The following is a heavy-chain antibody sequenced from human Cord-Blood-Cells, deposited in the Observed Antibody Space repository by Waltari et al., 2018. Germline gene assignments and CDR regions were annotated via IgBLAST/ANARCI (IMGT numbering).Heavy chain of an antibody. CDR3: ARPRGSGSYYDAFDI. CDR2: IYYSGST. Sequence: QLQLQESGPGLVKPSETLSLTCTVSGGSISSSSYYCGWIRQPPGKGLEWIGSIYYSGSTYYNPSLKSRVTISVDTSKNQFSLKLSSVTAADTAVYYCARPRGSGSYYDAFDIWGQGTMVTVSS. J-gene: IGHJ3*02. D-gene: IGHD3-10*01. V-gene: IGHV4-39*01. CDR1: GGSISSSSYY.